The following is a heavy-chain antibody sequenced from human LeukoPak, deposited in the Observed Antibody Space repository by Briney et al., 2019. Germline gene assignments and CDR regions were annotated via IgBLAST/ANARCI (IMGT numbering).Heavy chain of an antibody. CDR3: ARGTAYSSFDY. Sequence: SETLSLTCTVSGGSISSYYWSWIRQPPGKGLEWIGEINHSGSTNYNPSLKSRVTISVDTSKNQFSLKLSSVTAADTAVYYCARGTAYSSFDYWGQGTLVTVSS. J-gene: IGHJ4*02. CDR1: GGSISSYY. D-gene: IGHD6-13*01. CDR2: INHSGST. V-gene: IGHV4-34*01.